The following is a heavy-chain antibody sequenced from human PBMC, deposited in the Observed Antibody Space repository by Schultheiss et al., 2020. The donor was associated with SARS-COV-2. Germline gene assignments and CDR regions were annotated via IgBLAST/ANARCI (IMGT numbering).Heavy chain of an antibody. J-gene: IGHJ6*02. D-gene: IGHD6-19*01. CDR3: ARDGSSGWSHNSYDGMDV. Sequence: ASVKVSCKASGYTFTSYDINWVRQATGQGLEWMGWMNPNSGNTGYAQKFQGWVTMTRDTSISTAYMELRRLRSDDTAVYYCARDGSSGWSHNSYDGMDVWGQGTTVTVSS. CDR2: MNPNSGNT. V-gene: IGHV1-8*01. CDR1: GYTFTSYD.